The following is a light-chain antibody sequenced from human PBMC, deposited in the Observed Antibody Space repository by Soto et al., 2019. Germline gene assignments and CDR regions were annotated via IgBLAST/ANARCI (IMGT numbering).Light chain of an antibody. V-gene: IGKV3-11*01. CDR2: DAS. J-gene: IGKJ5*01. CDR3: QKRSNWPPS. CDR1: QSVSSY. Sequence: EIVLTQSPATLSLSPGERATLSCRASQSVSSYLAWYQQKPGQAPRLLIYDASNRATGIPARFSGSGSGTDFTLTISSLGPEDFAVYYCQKRSNWPPSFGQGTRLEI.